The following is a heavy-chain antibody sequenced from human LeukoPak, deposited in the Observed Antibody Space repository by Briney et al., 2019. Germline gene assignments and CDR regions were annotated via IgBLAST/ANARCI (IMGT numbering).Heavy chain of an antibody. D-gene: IGHD6-19*01. V-gene: IGHV3-21*01. CDR3: ARDGWVDY. CDR2: ISGGSGNM. CDR1: GFTFSSYE. Sequence: GGSLRLSCAVSGFTFSSYEMNWVRQAPGKGLEWVSSISGGSGNMYYADSLKGRFTVSRDNAKNSLYLQMDSLRAEDTAVYYCARDGWVDYWGQGTLVTVSS. J-gene: IGHJ4*02.